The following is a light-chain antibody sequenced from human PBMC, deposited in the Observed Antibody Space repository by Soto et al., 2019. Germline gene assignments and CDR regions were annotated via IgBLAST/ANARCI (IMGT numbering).Light chain of an antibody. CDR2: GAS. CDR3: QQSGSSST. J-gene: IGKJ5*01. V-gene: IGKV3-20*01. Sequence: EIVLTPSPGTLSLSPGERATLSCRASQSVSSNLAWYQQKPGQAPRLLIYGASIRATGIPDRFSGSGSGTDFALTISRLEPEDFAVYYCQQSGSSSTFGLGTRLEIK. CDR1: QSVSSN.